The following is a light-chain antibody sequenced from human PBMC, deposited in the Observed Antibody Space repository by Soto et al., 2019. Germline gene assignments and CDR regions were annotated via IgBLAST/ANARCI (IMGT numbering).Light chain of an antibody. J-gene: IGLJ2*01. V-gene: IGLV1-51*01. CDR3: GTWDSRLSAV. Sequence: QSVLTQPPSVSAAPGQKVTISCSGSSSNIGSNFVSWYQQFPGTAPRLLIYEDNKRPSGIPERFSGSKSGTSATLGISGLQSGDEADYYCGTWDSRLSAVFGGGTKVTVL. CDR1: SSNIGSNF. CDR2: EDN.